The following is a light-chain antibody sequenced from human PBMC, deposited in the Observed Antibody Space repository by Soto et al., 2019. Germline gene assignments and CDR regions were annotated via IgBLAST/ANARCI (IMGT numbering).Light chain of an antibody. CDR3: QSYDTSLGGSV. CDR2: GNS. Sequence: QSVLTQPPSVSGVPGQRVTISCTGSRSNIGAGYDVHWYQHLPGTAPKLLMYGNSNRPSGVPDRFSGSKSGTSASLAITGLQAEDEADYYCQSYDTSLGGSVFGGWTKLTVL. V-gene: IGLV1-40*01. CDR1: RSNIGAGYD. J-gene: IGLJ3*02.